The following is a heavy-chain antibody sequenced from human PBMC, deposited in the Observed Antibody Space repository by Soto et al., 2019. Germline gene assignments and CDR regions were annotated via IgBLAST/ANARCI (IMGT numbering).Heavy chain of an antibody. J-gene: IGHJ4*02. Sequence: GGSLRLSCAASGFTFTRYSMNWVRQASGKGLEWVSSISSTTNYIYYGDSMKGRFTISRDNAKNSLYLEMNSLRAEDTAVYYCARESEDLTSNFDYWGQGTLVTVSS. CDR1: GFTFTRYS. CDR2: ISSTTNYI. V-gene: IGHV3-21*06. CDR3: ARESEDLTSNFDY.